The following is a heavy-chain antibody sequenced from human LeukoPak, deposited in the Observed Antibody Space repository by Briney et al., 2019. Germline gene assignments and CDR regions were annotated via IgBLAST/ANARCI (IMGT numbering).Heavy chain of an antibody. V-gene: IGHV3-33*01. CDR2: IWYDGSNK. Sequence: PGGSLRLSCAPSGFPFSSYGMHWVRQAPGKGLEWVAVIWYDGSNKYYADSVKGRFTISRDNSENTLYLQVDSLRAEDTAVYYCARDPGVRWLVGFDYWGQGTLVTVSS. CDR1: GFPFSSYG. D-gene: IGHD6-19*01. CDR3: ARDPGVRWLVGFDY. J-gene: IGHJ4*02.